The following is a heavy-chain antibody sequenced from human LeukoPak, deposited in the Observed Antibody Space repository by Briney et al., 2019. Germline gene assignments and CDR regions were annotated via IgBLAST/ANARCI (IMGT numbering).Heavy chain of an antibody. V-gene: IGHV1-69*01. D-gene: IGHD3-10*01. CDR3: ARGADGYYGSGLDYYYYGMDV. CDR2: IIPIFGTA. CDR1: GGTFSSYA. J-gene: IGHJ6*04. Sequence: SVKVSCKASGGTFSSYAISWVRQAPGHGLEWMGGIIPIFGTANYAQKFQGRVTITADESTSTAYMELSSLRSEDTAVYYCARGADGYYGSGLDYYYYGMDVWGKGTTVTVSS.